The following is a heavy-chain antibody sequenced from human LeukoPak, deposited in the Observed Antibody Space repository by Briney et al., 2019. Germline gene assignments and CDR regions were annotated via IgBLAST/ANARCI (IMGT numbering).Heavy chain of an antibody. CDR1: GGSFSGYY. J-gene: IGHJ6*03. Sequence: SETLSLTCAVYGGSFSGYYWSWIRQPPGKGLEWIGEINHSGSTNYRPSLKSRVTISVDTSKNQFSLKLSSVTAADTAVYYCARGAIVVKDLYYYYYMDVWGKGTTVTVSS. CDR2: INHSGST. CDR3: ARGAIVVKDLYYYYYMDV. D-gene: IGHD3-22*01. V-gene: IGHV4-34*01.